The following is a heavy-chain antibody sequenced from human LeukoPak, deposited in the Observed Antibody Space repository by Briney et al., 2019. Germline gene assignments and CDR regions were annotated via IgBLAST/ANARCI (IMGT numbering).Heavy chain of an antibody. CDR3: ARATELVGYYGMDV. Sequence: AETLSLTSAVSGGSISSSNWWSWVRQPPGKGLEWIGEIYHSGSTNYNPSLKSRVTISVDKSKNQFSLKLSSVTAADTAVYYCARATELVGYYGMDVWGKGTTVTVSS. D-gene: IGHD6-13*01. CDR1: GGSISSSNW. CDR2: IYHSGST. J-gene: IGHJ6*04. V-gene: IGHV4-4*02.